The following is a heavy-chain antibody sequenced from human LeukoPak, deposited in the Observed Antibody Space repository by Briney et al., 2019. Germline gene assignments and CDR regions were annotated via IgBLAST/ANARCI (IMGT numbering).Heavy chain of an antibody. J-gene: IGHJ4*02. CDR1: GFTFSSYA. V-gene: IGHV3-23*01. CDR2: ITESGGST. Sequence: PGGSLRLSCAASGFTFSSYAMSWVRQAPGKGLEWVSDITESGGSTYYADSVKGRFTISRDDSKKTMYLQMNSLRAEDTAVYYCTKVASPGIAVAYIANYFDYWGQGALVTVSS. CDR3: TKVASPGIAVAYIANYFDY. D-gene: IGHD6-19*01.